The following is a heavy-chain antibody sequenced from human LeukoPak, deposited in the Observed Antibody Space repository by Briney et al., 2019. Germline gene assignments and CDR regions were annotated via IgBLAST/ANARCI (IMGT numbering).Heavy chain of an antibody. Sequence: PGGSLRPSCAASGFTFSSYGMSWVRQAPGKGLEWVSAISGSGGSTYYADSVKGRFTISRDNSKNTLYLQMNSLRAEDTAVYYCVKDFRWAFDYWGQGTLVTVSS. CDR2: ISGSGGST. V-gene: IGHV3-23*01. J-gene: IGHJ4*02. D-gene: IGHD1-26*01. CDR1: GFTFSSYG. CDR3: VKDFRWAFDY.